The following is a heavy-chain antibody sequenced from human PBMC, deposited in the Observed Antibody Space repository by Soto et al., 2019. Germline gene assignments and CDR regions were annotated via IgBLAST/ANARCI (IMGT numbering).Heavy chain of an antibody. CDR3: VKDLGFASGRYLSITHFDK. V-gene: IGHV3-23*01. Sequence: EVQVLQSGGGLVQPGGSLRLSCTASGFTFSTYAMNWVRQAPGKGLEWVSAISGSGAATYYTDSVKGRFIISRDNSKNTLFFQMNSLRVEDTAIYYCVKDLGFASGRYLSITHFDKWGQGTLVTVSS. J-gene: IGHJ4*02. D-gene: IGHD3-10*01. CDR2: ISGSGAAT. CDR1: GFTFSTYA.